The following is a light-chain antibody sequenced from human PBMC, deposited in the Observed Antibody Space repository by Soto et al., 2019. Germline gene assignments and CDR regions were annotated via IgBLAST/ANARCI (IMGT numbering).Light chain of an antibody. CDR3: QQYDNLPLT. Sequence: DSQMTQSLSSLAANIGDGITFTCKASQDIKNYLNWYQQKPGKAPKLLIYDASDLETGVPSRFSGSGSGTDFTFTINSLQPEDIATYYCQQYDNLPLTFGGGTKVDI. CDR1: QDIKNY. J-gene: IGKJ4*01. CDR2: DAS. V-gene: IGKV1-33*01.